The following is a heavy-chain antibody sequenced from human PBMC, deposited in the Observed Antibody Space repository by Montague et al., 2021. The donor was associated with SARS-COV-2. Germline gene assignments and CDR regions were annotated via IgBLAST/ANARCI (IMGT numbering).Heavy chain of an antibody. CDR1: GYTFASYA. J-gene: IGHJ4*02. CDR2: ISTHNVNT. CDR3: ARGDGYNSPFDY. Sequence: SVKVSCKASGYTFASYAISWLRQAPGQGLEWVRWISTHNVNTNYAQSLQGRVTATKDTASSNAYLELRNLGSDDTAVYYCARGDGYNSPFDYWGQGTLVTVSS. D-gene: IGHD5-24*01. V-gene: IGHV1-18*01.